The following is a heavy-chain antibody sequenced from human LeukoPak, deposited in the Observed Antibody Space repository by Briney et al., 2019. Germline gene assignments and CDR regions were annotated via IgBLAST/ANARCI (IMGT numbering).Heavy chain of an antibody. D-gene: IGHD6-13*01. V-gene: IGHV3-48*01. Sequence: GGSLRLSCAASGFTFSTYSMNWVRQAPGKGLQWVSYISRSSSTIYYADSVKGRFTISRDNAKNSLYLQMNSLRAEDTAVYYCARTAIAAATNWFDPWGQGTLVTVSS. J-gene: IGHJ5*02. CDR2: ISRSSSTI. CDR3: ARTAIAAATNWFDP. CDR1: GFTFSTYS.